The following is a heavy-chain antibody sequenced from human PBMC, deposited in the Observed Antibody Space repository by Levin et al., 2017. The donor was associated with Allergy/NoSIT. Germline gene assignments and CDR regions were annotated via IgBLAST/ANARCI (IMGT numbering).Heavy chain of an antibody. Sequence: PGESLKISCTASGFNFSNYEMNWVRQAPGKGLEWISYTSSSGDIANYADSVKGRFTISRDNAKTALYLQMSRLRVEDTATYYCARDGGRSLVINHYYCYGMDVWGQGTTVTVSS. J-gene: IGHJ6*02. CDR3: ARDGGRSLVINHYYCYGMDV. D-gene: IGHD3-16*02. V-gene: IGHV3-48*03. CDR1: GFNFSNYE. CDR2: TSSSGDIA.